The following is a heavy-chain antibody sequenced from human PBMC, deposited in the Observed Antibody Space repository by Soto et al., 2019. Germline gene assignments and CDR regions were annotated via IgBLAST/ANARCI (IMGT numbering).Heavy chain of an antibody. D-gene: IGHD3-22*01. CDR3: ARDNGGYYDSSGYFDY. CDR1: GFTFSSYA. Sequence: LRLSCAASGFTFSSYAMHWVRQAPGKGLEWVAVISYDGSNKYYADSVKGRFTISRDNSKNTLYLQMNSLRAEDTAVYYCARDNGGYYDSSGYFDYWGQGTLVTVSS. V-gene: IGHV3-30-3*01. J-gene: IGHJ4*02. CDR2: ISYDGSNK.